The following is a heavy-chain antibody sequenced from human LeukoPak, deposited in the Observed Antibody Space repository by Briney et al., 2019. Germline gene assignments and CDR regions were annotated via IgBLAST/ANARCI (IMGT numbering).Heavy chain of an antibody. V-gene: IGHV4-61*02. J-gene: IGHJ6*04. Sequence: SETLSLTCTVSGGSISSSSYYWSWIRQPAGKGLEWIGRIYTSGSTNYNPSLKSRVTMSVDTSKNQFSLKLSSVTAADTAVYYCARDGGSGMDVWGKGTTVTISS. CDR3: ARDGGSGMDV. CDR2: IYTSGST. D-gene: IGHD3-10*01. CDR1: GGSISSSSYY.